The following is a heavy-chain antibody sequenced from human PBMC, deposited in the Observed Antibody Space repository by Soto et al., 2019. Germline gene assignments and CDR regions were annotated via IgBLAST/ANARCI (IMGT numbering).Heavy chain of an antibody. Sequence: SVSNAWMNWVRQAPGKGLAWVGRIKSKTDGGTTDYAALVKGRFTISRDDSKHTLYLQMNSLNTEDTAVDYCTTDSDYGDCYFDYCVQGTLVTVSS. CDR2: IKSKTDGGTT. D-gene: IGHD4-17*01. J-gene: IGHJ4*02. V-gene: IGHV3-15*07. CDR1: SVSNAW. CDR3: TTDSDYGDCYFDY.